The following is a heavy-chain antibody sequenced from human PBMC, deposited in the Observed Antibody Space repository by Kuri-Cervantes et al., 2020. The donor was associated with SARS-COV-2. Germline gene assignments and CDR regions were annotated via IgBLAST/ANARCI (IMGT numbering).Heavy chain of an antibody. J-gene: IGHJ4*02. CDR2: VSYDGSNK. CDR1: GFSFSHSA. D-gene: IGHD3-22*01. CDR3: ARDRNTMIVVIINIDY. Sequence: GESLKISCAASGFSFSHSAMHWIRQAPGKGLEWVAIVSYDGSNKYYADSVKGRFTISRDNSKNTLYLQMDSLRTEDTAVYYCARDRNTMIVVIINIDYWGQGALVTVSS. V-gene: IGHV3-30-3*01.